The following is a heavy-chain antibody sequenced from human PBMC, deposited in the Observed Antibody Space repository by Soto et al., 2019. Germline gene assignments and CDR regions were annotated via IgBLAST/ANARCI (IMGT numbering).Heavy chain of an antibody. CDR1: GFTFSSYW. CDR2: IKSDGSST. CDR3: ARGWYLDV. V-gene: IGHV3-74*01. J-gene: IGHJ6*02. Sequence: GGSLRLSCAASGFTFSSYWMQWVRQAPGKGLVWVSRIKSDGSSTSYADSVKGRFTISRDNAKNTLYLQMNSLRAEDTAVYYCARGWYLDVWGQGTTVTVSS. D-gene: IGHD6-13*01.